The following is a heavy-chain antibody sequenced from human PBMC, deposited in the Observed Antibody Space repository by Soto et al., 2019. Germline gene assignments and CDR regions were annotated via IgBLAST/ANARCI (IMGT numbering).Heavy chain of an antibody. CDR2: ISGSGGST. Sequence: EVQLLESGGGLVQPGGSLRLSCAASGFTFSSYAMSWVRQAPGKGLEWVSAISGSGGSTYYADSVKGRFTISRDNAKNPLYLQMNSLGAEDTAVYYCAKSWAGVVTRGGKIYYFDYCVQETLVTVSS. V-gene: IGHV3-23*01. J-gene: IGHJ4*02. CDR3: AKSWAGVVTRGGKIYYFDY. CDR1: GFTFSSYA. D-gene: IGHD2-21*02.